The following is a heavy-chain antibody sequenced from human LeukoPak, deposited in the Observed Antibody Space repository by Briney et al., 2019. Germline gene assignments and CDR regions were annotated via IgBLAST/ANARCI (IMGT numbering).Heavy chain of an antibody. D-gene: IGHD3-9*01. Sequence: PGGSLRLSCAASGFTFSSYAMHWVRQAPGKGLEWVAVISYDGSNKYYADSVKGRFTISRDNSKNTLYLQMNSLRAEDTAVYYCARGPRRYYDILTADEDYYYYYMDVWGKGTTVTVSS. CDR2: ISYDGSNK. CDR3: ARGPRRYYDILTADEDYYYYYMDV. CDR1: GFTFSSYA. V-gene: IGHV3-30-3*01. J-gene: IGHJ6*03.